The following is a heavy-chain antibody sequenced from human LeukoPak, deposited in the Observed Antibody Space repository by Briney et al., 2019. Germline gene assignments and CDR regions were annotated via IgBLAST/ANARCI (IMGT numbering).Heavy chain of an antibody. J-gene: IGHJ6*02. CDR1: GGSISSSSYF. Sequence: SETLSLTCTVSGGSISSSSYFWGWIRQPPGKGLEWVGSMSYSGSTYYNPSLKSRVTISVDTSKNQFSLKLSSVTAADTAVYYCARGNYDFWSGYYTYGMDVWGQGTTVTVSS. CDR3: ARGNYDFWSGYYTYGMDV. D-gene: IGHD3-3*01. V-gene: IGHV4-39*07. CDR2: MSYSGST.